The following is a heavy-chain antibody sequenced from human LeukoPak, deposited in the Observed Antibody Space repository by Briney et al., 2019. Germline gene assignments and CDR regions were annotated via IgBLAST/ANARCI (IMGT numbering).Heavy chain of an antibody. D-gene: IGHD4-17*01. CDR1: EVTFSRYS. CDR3: ARVSDYGDGFDY. CDR2: ISSSRYI. V-gene: IGHV3-21*01. Sequence: GGALRLSCAASEVTFSRYSMNWVRQAPGKGVEGVSSISSSRYIYYSDSVRGRFTISTDNSKNSLYLQMNSLRAEDTAVYYCARVSDYGDGFDYWGQGTLVTVSS. J-gene: IGHJ4*02.